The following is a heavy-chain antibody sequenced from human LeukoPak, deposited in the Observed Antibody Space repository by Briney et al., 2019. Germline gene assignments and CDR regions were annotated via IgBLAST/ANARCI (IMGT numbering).Heavy chain of an antibody. CDR3: TTSSWYYDYVWGSYRYFDY. CDR2: IKSKTDGGTT. Sequence: GGSLRLSCAASGFTFSNAWMSWVRQAPGKGLEWVGRIKSKTDGGTTDYAAPVKGRFTISRDDSKNTLYLQMNSLKTEDTAVYYCTTSSWYYDYVWGSYRYFDYWGQGTLVTVSS. J-gene: IGHJ4*02. V-gene: IGHV3-15*01. CDR1: GFTFSNAW. D-gene: IGHD3-16*02.